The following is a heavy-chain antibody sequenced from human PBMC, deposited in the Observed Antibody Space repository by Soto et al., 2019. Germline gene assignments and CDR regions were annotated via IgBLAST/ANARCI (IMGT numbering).Heavy chain of an antibody. CDR2: VYYSGST. Sequence: PSVTCAVSFGSVSSSSYYWGCLRQPPGKGLEWIGSVYYSGSTYYNPSLESRVTISIDKSKNHFSLKLMSLSAADTAVYYCGRLEGLATISYYFDYWGQGALVTVSS. D-gene: IGHD3-9*01. J-gene: IGHJ4*02. V-gene: IGHV4-39*02. CDR1: FGSVSSSSYY. CDR3: GRLEGLATISYYFDY.